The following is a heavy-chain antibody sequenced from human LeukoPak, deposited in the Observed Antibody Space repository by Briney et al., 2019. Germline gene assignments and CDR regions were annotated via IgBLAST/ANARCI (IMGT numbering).Heavy chain of an antibody. Sequence: SGGSLRLSCAASGFTFSSYAMSWVRQAPGKGLEWVAVISYDGSNKYYADSVKGRFTISRDNSKNTLYLQMNSLRAEDTAVYYCAKALHFSSSLPREVYYYYYYGMDVWGQGTTVTVSS. J-gene: IGHJ6*02. V-gene: IGHV3-30*18. CDR3: AKALHFSSSLPREVYYYYYYGMDV. D-gene: IGHD6-6*01. CDR2: ISYDGSNK. CDR1: GFTFSSYA.